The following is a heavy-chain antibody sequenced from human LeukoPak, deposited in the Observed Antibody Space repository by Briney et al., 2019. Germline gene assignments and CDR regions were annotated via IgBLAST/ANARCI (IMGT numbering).Heavy chain of an antibody. CDR1: GFTFSSYW. V-gene: IGHV3-15*01. D-gene: IGHD4-11*01. CDR2: IKSKTDGGTT. J-gene: IGHJ4*02. CDR3: TTDYSNYLEANDY. Sequence: GSLRLSCAASGFTFSSYWMSWVRQAPGKGLEWVGRIKSKTDGGTTDYAAPVKGRFTISRDDSKNTLYLQMNSLKTEDTAVYYCTTDYSNYLEANDYWGQGTLVTVSS.